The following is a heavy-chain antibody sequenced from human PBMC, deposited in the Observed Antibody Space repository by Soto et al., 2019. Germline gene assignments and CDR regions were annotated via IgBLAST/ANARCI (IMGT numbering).Heavy chain of an antibody. CDR1: GFTFSSYW. J-gene: IGHJ4*02. CDR3: VRENYDSSGGN. V-gene: IGHV3-74*01. CDR2: INSDGIST. D-gene: IGHD3-22*01. Sequence: EVQLVESGGGLVQPGGSLRLSCAASGFTFSSYWMHWVRQAPGKGLVWVSCINSDGISTTYADSVKGRFTISRDNAKNTLYLQMNSLRAEDTAVYYCVRENYDSSGGNWGQGTLVTVSS.